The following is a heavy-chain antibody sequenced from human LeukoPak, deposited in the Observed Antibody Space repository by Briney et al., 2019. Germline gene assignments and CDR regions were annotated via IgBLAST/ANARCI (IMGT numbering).Heavy chain of an antibody. Sequence: GGSLRLSCAASGFTFSDSAMTWVRQAPGKGLDWVSLISFSGANTYYADSVKGRFTISRDDSKDTLFLQMNSLRAEDTAIYYCARDIQLSTWGLGTMVTVSS. CDR1: GFTFSDSA. V-gene: IGHV3-23*01. D-gene: IGHD5-24*01. J-gene: IGHJ3*01. CDR2: ISFSGANT. CDR3: ARDIQLST.